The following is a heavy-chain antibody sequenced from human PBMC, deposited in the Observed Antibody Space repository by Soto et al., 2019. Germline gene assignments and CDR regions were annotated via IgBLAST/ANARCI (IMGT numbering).Heavy chain of an antibody. CDR1: GYTFTSYY. CDR3: ANAPIAVAGLWGLDY. V-gene: IGHV1-46*01. D-gene: IGHD6-19*01. CDR2: INPSGGST. Sequence: ASVKVSCKASGYTFTSYYMHWVRQAPGQGLEWMGIINPSGGSTSYAQKFQGRVTMTRDTSTSTVYMELSSLRSEDTAVYYCANAPIAVAGLWGLDYWGQGTLVTVSS. J-gene: IGHJ4*02.